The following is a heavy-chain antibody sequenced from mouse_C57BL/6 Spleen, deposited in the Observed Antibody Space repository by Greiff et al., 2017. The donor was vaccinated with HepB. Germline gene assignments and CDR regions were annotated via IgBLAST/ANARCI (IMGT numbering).Heavy chain of an antibody. J-gene: IGHJ4*01. CDR2: ISYDGSN. CDR3: ASVDTTVVAHYAMDY. CDR1: GYSITSGYY. D-gene: IGHD1-1*01. V-gene: IGHV3-6*01. Sequence: EVQLQESGPGLVKPSQSLSLTCSVTGYSITSGYYWNWIRQFPGNKLEWMGYISYDGSNNYNPSLKNRISITRDTSKNQFFLKLNSVTTEDTATYYCASVDTTVVAHYAMDYWGQGTSVTVSS.